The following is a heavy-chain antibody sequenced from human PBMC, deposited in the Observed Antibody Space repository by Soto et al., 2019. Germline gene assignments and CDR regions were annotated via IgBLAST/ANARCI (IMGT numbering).Heavy chain of an antibody. V-gene: IGHV3-30-3*01. CDR1: GFTFSSYA. CDR3: ARDSGDGMDV. CDR2: ISYDGSNK. J-gene: IGHJ6*02. D-gene: IGHD1-1*01. Sequence: QVQLVESGGGVVQPGRSLRLSCAASGFTFSSYAMHWVRQAPGKGLEWVAVISYDGSNKYYAASVKGRFTISRDNSKNTLYLQMNSLRAEDTAVYYCARDSGDGMDVWGQGTTVTVSS.